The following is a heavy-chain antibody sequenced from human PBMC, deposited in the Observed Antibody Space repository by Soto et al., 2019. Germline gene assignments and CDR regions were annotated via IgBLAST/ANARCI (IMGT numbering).Heavy chain of an antibody. CDR2: IYWDDDK. Sequence: SGPTLVNPPRNLTLTCTFSVFSLSTCGVGVCWIRQPPGKALEWLALIYWDDDKRYRPSLKSRPTITKDTSKNQVVLTMTNMDPVDTATYYCARRNYGDYGYWGQGNLVTVSA. V-gene: IGHV2-5*02. J-gene: IGHJ4*02. CDR3: ARRNYGDYGY. D-gene: IGHD4-17*01. CDR1: VFSLSTCGVG.